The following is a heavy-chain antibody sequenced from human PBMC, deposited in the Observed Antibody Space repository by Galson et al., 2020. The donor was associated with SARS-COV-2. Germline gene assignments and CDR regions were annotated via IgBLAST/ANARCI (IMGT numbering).Heavy chain of an antibody. CDR2: ISPNSGST. CDR1: GYTFTGYY. Sequence: ASVKVSCKASGYTFTGYYLHWVRQAPGQGLEWVGWISPNSGSTNYAQKFQGRVTMTRDTSISTAYMELSRLRPDDTAVYYCARVPINQYDDSGYDVHFDSWGQGTLGTVPS. V-gene: IGHV1-2*02. J-gene: IGHJ4*02. D-gene: IGHD3-22*01. CDR3: ARVPINQYDDSGYDVHFDS.